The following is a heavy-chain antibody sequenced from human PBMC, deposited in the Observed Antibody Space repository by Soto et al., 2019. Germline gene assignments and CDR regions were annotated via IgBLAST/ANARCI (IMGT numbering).Heavy chain of an antibody. J-gene: IGHJ4*02. Sequence: QVQLVQSGAEVKKPESSVKVSCKAPGGTFSTYAISWVRQAPGQGLEWMGGIIPMFGTANYAQRFQDRVTNTADEPTNTVYMELSSLRSEDTAVYFCASGIQLWLRRINNGYSGWGQGTLVTVSS. CDR1: GGTFSTYA. V-gene: IGHV1-69*12. D-gene: IGHD5-18*01. CDR2: IIPMFGTA. CDR3: ASGIQLWLRRINNGYSG.